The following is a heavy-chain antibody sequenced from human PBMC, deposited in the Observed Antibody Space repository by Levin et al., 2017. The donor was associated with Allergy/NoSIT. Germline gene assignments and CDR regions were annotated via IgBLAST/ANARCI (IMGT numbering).Heavy chain of an antibody. J-gene: IGHJ6*02. Sequence: ASVKVSCKASGYTFTGYYMHWVRQAPGQGLEWMGWINPNSGGTNYAQKFQGRVTMTRDTSISTAYMELSRLRSDDTAVYYCARVQVAGTHYYYGMDVWGQGTTVTVSS. CDR1: GYTFTGYY. D-gene: IGHD6-19*01. CDR2: INPNSGGT. CDR3: ARVQVAGTHYYYGMDV. V-gene: IGHV1-2*02.